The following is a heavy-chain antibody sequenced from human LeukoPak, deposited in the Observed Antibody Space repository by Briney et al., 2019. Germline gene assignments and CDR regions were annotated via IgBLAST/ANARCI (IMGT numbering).Heavy chain of an antibody. CDR2: ISEDGSTT. CDR1: GFTFSSNW. D-gene: IGHD3-22*01. CDR3: ATDYDSRSFSPCC. V-gene: IGHV3-74*01. J-gene: IGHJ4*02. Sequence: GGSLRLSCAASGFTFSSNWMHWVRQAPGKGLVWVSRISEDGSTTNYADSVKGRSTIFRDNAKNTLYLQMNNLRAEDTAVYYCATDYDSRSFSPCCGGQGTLVTVSS.